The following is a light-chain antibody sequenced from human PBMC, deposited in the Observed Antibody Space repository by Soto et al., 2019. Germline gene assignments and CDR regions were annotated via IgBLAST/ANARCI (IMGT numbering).Light chain of an antibody. V-gene: IGLV2-14*03. J-gene: IGLJ1*01. CDR1: HNDIGTYDY. Sequence: QSVLTQPTSVSGSPGQSITISCTGNHNDIGTYDYVYWYQQHPGRAPRLLIYGVTTRPSGISDRFSASKSGLTASLTISGLQPEDEADYYCSSFNSDRIYVFGPGTKLTVL. CDR2: GVT. CDR3: SSFNSDRIYV.